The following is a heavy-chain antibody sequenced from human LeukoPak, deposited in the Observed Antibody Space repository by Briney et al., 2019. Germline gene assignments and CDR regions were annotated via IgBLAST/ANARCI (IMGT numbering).Heavy chain of an antibody. D-gene: IGHD6-13*01. CDR1: GYTFTGYY. Sequence: GASVKVSCKASGYTFTGYYMHWVRQAPGQGLEWMGWINPNSGGTNYAQKFQGRVTMTRDTPISTAYMELSRLRSDDTAVYYCAFSRIAAAGGTKDKKKDYYYGMDVWGQGTTVTVSS. CDR3: AFSRIAAAGGTKDKKKDYYYGMDV. CDR2: INPNSGGT. V-gene: IGHV1-2*02. J-gene: IGHJ6*02.